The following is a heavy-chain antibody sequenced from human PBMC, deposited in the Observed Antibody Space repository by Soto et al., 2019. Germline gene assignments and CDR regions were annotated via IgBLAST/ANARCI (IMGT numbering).Heavy chain of an antibody. J-gene: IGHJ4*02. Sequence: QVQLVQSGAEAKRPGSSVKVSCKASGGTFSSYAISWVRQAPGQGLEWLGGIIPSFGKGNYQQNFQGRLTITAHESTRTVYMELSGLTSGDTAVYYCARERGGYNRGDFEFWGQGTLVTVSS. CDR3: ARERGGYNRGDFEF. D-gene: IGHD5-12*01. V-gene: IGHV1-69*01. CDR1: GGTFSSYA. CDR2: IIPSFGKG.